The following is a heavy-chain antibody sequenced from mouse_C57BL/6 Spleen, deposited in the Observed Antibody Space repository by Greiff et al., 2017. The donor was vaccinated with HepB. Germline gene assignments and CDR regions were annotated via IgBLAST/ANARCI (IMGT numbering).Heavy chain of an antibody. V-gene: IGHV1-82*01. Sequence: QVQLQQSGPELVKPGASVKISCKASGYAFSSSWMNWVKQRPGKGLEWIGRIYPGDGDTNYNGKFKGKATLTADKSSSTAYMQLSSLTSEDSAVYFCARYYGSSDRMDYWGQGTSVTVSS. J-gene: IGHJ4*01. CDR2: IYPGDGDT. CDR1: GYAFSSSW. CDR3: ARYYGSSDRMDY. D-gene: IGHD1-1*01.